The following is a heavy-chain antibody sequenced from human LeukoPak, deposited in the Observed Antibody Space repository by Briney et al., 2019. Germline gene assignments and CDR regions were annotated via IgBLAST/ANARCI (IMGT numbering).Heavy chain of an antibody. J-gene: IGHJ4*02. V-gene: IGHV4-34*01. D-gene: IGHD3-16*01. Sequence: SETLSLTCAVYGGSFSGYYWSWIRQPPGKGLEWIGEINDGGSTNYNPSLRSRVTTSVDTSKNQFSLKLNSVTAADTAVYYCARRRGRFDYWGQGALVTVSS. CDR2: INDGGST. CDR3: ARRRGRFDY. CDR1: GGSFSGYY.